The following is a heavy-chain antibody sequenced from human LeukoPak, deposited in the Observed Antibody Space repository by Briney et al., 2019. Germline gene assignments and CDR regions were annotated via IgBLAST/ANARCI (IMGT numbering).Heavy chain of an antibody. D-gene: IGHD3-22*01. CDR2: INAGNGNT. Sequence: ASVKVSCKASGYTFTSYAMHWVRQAPGQRLEWMGWINAGNGNTKYSQKFQGRVTITRDTSASRAHMELSSLRSEDTAVYYCARKGYDSSGYYKSNYYDCWGQGTLVTVSS. V-gene: IGHV1-3*01. J-gene: IGHJ4*02. CDR1: GYTFTSYA. CDR3: ARKGYDSSGYYKSNYYDC.